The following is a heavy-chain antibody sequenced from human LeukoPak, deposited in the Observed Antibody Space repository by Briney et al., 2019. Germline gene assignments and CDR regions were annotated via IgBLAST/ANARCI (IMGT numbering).Heavy chain of an antibody. Sequence: GGSLRLSCAASGFTFSTYNMNWVRQAPGEGLEWVSYISSSSSTIYYADSVKGRFTISRDNAKNTLYLQMNSLRAEDTAVYYCARVLLEREARWGQGTLVTVSS. V-gene: IGHV3-48*04. CDR2: ISSSSSTI. CDR3: ARVLLEREAR. D-gene: IGHD1-1*01. CDR1: GFTFSTYN. J-gene: IGHJ4*02.